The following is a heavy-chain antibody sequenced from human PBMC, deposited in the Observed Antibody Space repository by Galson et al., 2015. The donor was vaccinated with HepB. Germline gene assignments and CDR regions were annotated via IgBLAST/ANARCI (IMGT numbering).Heavy chain of an antibody. J-gene: IGHJ3*02. CDR3: ARDAPGYSSGWYLFDDAFDI. CDR1: GYTFTSYG. D-gene: IGHD6-19*01. Sequence: SVKVSCKASGYTFTSYGISWVRQAPGQGLEWMGWISAYNGNTNYAQKLQGRVTMTTDTSTSTAYMELRSLRSDDTAVYYCARDAPGYSSGWYLFDDAFDIWGQGTMVTVSS. CDR2: ISAYNGNT. V-gene: IGHV1-18*04.